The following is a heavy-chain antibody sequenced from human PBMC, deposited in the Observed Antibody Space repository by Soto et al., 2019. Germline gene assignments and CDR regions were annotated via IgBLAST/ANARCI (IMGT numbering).Heavy chain of an antibody. CDR1: GFTFSSYS. D-gene: IGHD5-18*01. V-gene: IGHV3-48*02. CDR3: ARDGRTWIQLWPPTLAY. J-gene: IGHJ4*02. CDR2: ISSSSSTI. Sequence: PGGSLRLSCAASGFTFSSYSMNWVRQAPGKGLEWVSYISSSSSTIYYADSVKGRFTISRDNAKNSLYLQMNSLRDEDTAVYYCARDGRTWIQLWPPTLAYWGQGTLVTVSS.